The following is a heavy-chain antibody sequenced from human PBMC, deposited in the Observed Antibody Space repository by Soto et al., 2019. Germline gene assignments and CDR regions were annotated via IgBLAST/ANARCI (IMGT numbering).Heavy chain of an antibody. V-gene: IGHV1-8*01. D-gene: IGHD3-22*01. CDR3: ARVGYYYDSSGYYLSFDY. Sequence: QVQLVQSGAEVKKPGASVKVSCKASGYTFTSYDINWVRQATGQGLEWMGWMNPNSGNTGYAQKFQGRVTMTRNTXXXTXHMELSSLRSEDTAVYYYARVGYYYDSSGYYLSFDYWGQGTLVTVSS. CDR1: GYTFTSYD. J-gene: IGHJ4*02. CDR2: MNPNSGNT.